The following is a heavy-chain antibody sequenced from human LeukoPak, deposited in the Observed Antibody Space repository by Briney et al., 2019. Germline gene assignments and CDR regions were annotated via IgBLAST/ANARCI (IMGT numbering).Heavy chain of an antibody. Sequence: SETLSLTCTVSGGSISSGGYYWSWIRQHPGKGLEWIGYIYYSGSTYYNPSLKSRVTISVDTSKNQFSLKLSSVTVADTAVYYCARVLGSGPDYYYYYMDVWGKGTTVTVSS. CDR1: GGSISSGGYY. J-gene: IGHJ6*03. D-gene: IGHD2-15*01. V-gene: IGHV4-31*03. CDR3: ARVLGSGPDYYYYYMDV. CDR2: IYYSGST.